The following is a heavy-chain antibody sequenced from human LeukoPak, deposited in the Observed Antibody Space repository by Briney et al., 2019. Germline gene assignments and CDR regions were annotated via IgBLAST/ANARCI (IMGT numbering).Heavy chain of an antibody. J-gene: IGHJ4*02. CDR2: IRYDGSYK. CDR3: ARDTTYYDSSGYYTIDY. Sequence: GGSLRLSCAASGFTFSSYSMNWVRQAPGKGLEWVSFIRYDGSYKYYADSVKGRFTISRDNSKNTLYLQMNSLRAEDTAVYYCARDTTYYDSSGYYTIDYWGQGTLVTVSS. V-gene: IGHV3-30*02. CDR1: GFTFSSYS. D-gene: IGHD3-22*01.